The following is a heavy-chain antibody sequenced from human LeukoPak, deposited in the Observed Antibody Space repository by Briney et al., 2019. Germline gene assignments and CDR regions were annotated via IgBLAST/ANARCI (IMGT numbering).Heavy chain of an antibody. D-gene: IGHD1-26*01. V-gene: IGHV3-21*01. Sequence: GGSLRLPCAASGFTFSSYSMNWVRQAPGKGLEWVSSISSSSSYIYYADSVKGRFAISRDNAKNSLYLQMNSLRAEDTAVYYCARQATAAGFDYWGQGTLVTVSS. CDR1: GFTFSSYS. CDR2: ISSSSSYI. J-gene: IGHJ4*02. CDR3: ARQATAAGFDY.